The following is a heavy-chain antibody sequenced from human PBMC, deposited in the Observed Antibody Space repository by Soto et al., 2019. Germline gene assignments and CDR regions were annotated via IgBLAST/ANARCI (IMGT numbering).Heavy chain of an antibody. CDR2: IHPSGQPI. J-gene: IGHJ3*01. Sequence: EVQLVESGGGLVQPGGSLRLSCAVSGFTFSSSEMYWVRQATGKGLEWISYIHPSGQPIFYADSVKGRFTISRDNANNSLFLQMNSLRAEDTGVYYCARRASRWGQGTMVTVSS. D-gene: IGHD1-26*01. CDR1: GFTFSSSE. V-gene: IGHV3-48*03. CDR3: ARRASR.